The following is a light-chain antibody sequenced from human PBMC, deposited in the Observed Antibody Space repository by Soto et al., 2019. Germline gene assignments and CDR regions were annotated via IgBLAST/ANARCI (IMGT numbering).Light chain of an antibody. CDR1: QTISSW. CDR3: QRLNSYPLT. J-gene: IGKJ4*01. V-gene: IGKV1-5*03. CDR2: KAS. Sequence: DIQMTQSPSTLSASVGDRVTITCRASQTISSWLAWYQQKPGKAPKLLIYKASTLKSGVPSRFSGSGSGTEFTLTISSLQPDDFATYYCQRLNSYPLTFGGGTKVDIK.